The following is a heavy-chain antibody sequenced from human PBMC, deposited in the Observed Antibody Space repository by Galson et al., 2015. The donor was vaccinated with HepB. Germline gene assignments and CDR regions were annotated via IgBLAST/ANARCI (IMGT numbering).Heavy chain of an antibody. Sequence: SVKVSCKAPGYTFISYGISWVRLAPGQGLQWMGWISTYSGNTNYAQKFQDRVTMTTDTSTKTVFVELRSLRSDDTAVYFCAIGGRLGELSSFDYWGQGTPVTVSS. CDR3: AIGGRLGELSSFDY. CDR1: GYTFISYG. V-gene: IGHV1-18*01. CDR2: ISTYSGNT. D-gene: IGHD3-16*02. J-gene: IGHJ4*02.